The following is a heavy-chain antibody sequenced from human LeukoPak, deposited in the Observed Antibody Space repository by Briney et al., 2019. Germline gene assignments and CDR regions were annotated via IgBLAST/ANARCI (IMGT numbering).Heavy chain of an antibody. Sequence: GGSLRLSCAASGFTFSSYAMSWVRQAPGKGLEWVSAISGSGGSTYYADSMKGRFTISRDNSKNTLYLQMNSLRAEDTAVYYCAKGLLWFREFDYWGQGTLVTVSS. D-gene: IGHD3-10*01. CDR1: GFTFSSYA. V-gene: IGHV3-23*01. CDR3: AKGLLWFREFDY. J-gene: IGHJ4*02. CDR2: ISGSGGST.